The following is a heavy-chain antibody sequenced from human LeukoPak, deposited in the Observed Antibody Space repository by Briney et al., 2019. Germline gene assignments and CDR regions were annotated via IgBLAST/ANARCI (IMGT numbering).Heavy chain of an antibody. CDR3: ARDGCSSTSCYPYNWFDP. CDR1: GGTFSSYA. Sequence: SVKVSCKASGGTFSSYAISWVRQAPGQGLEWMGGIIPIFGTANYAQKFQGRVTITADRSTSTAYMELSSLRSEDTAVYYCARDGCSSTSCYPYNWFDPWGQGTLVTVSS. J-gene: IGHJ5*02. V-gene: IGHV1-69*06. CDR2: IIPIFGTA. D-gene: IGHD2-2*01.